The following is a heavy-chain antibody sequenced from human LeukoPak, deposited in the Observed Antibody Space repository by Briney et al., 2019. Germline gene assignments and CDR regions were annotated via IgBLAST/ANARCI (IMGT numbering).Heavy chain of an antibody. CDR1: GGSISGYY. J-gene: IGHJ3*02. Sequence: PSETLSLTCTVSGGSISGYYWSWIRQPPGKALEWIGYVYYSGSINYNPSLKSRVTISVDTSKNQFSLKLSSVTAADTAVYHCARGGLESGYHSNDAFDIWGQGTMVTVSS. CDR3: ARGGLESGYHSNDAFDI. V-gene: IGHV4-59*01. CDR2: VYYSGSI. D-gene: IGHD3-22*01.